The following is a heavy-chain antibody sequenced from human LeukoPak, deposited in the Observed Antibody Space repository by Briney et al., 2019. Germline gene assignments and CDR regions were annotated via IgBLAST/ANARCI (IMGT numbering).Heavy chain of an antibody. D-gene: IGHD2-2*01. V-gene: IGHV1-69*05. CDR2: IIPIFGTA. CDR3: AGGYCSSTSCYGNYYMDV. J-gene: IGHJ6*03. CDR1: GGTFSSYA. Sequence: SVKVSCKASGGTFSSYAISWVRQAPGQGLEWMGRIIPIFGTANYAQKFQGRVTITTDESTSTAYMELSSMRSEDTAVYYCAGGYCSSTSCYGNYYMDVWGKGTTVTVSS.